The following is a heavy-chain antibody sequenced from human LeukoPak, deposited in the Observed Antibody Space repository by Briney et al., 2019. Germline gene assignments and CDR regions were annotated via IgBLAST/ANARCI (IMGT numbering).Heavy chain of an antibody. J-gene: IGHJ3*02. CDR3: ARDTSGTYPGAFDI. V-gene: IGHV3-66*02. D-gene: IGHD1-26*01. CDR1: GFTVSNNY. CDR2: IYSGGDT. Sequence: GGSLRLSXAASGFTVSNNYMNWVRQAPGKGLEWVSLIYSGGDTYYADSVKGRFTISRDNSKNTLYLQMNSLRTEDTAVYYCARDTSGTYPGAFDIWGQGTTVTVSS.